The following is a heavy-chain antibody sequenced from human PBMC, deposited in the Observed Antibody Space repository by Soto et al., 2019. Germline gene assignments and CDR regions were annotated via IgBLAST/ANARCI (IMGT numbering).Heavy chain of an antibody. CDR2: ISAYNGNT. Sequence: QVQLVQSGAEVKKPGASVKVSCKASGYTFTSYGISWVRQAPGQGLEWMGWISAYNGNTNYAQKLQGRVTMTTDTSTSTAYIELRSLRSDDTAVYYCARDGAAIPTYYYGMDVWGQGTTVTVSS. CDR3: ARDGAAIPTYYYGMDV. J-gene: IGHJ6*02. D-gene: IGHD2-15*01. CDR1: GYTFTSYG. V-gene: IGHV1-18*01.